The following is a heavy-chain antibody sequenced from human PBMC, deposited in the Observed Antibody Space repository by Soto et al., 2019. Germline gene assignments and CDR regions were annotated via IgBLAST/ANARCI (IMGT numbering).Heavy chain of an antibody. CDR3: AKAYRPGTGRGRYSSSWYFGSGYFDY. J-gene: IGHJ4*02. D-gene: IGHD6-13*01. CDR2: ISGSGGST. CDR1: GFTFSSYA. V-gene: IGHV3-23*01. Sequence: PGGSLRLSCAASGFTFSSYAMSWVRQAPGKGLEWVSAISGSGGSTYYADSVKGRFTISRDNSKNTLYLQMNSLRAEDTAVYYCAKAYRPGTGRGRYSSSWYFGSGYFDYWGQGTLVTVSS.